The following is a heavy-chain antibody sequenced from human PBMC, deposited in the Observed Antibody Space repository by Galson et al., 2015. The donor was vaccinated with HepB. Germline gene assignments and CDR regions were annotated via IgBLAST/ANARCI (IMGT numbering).Heavy chain of an antibody. CDR2: ISGDAAKI. Sequence: SLRLSCAASGFTFSTYAMNWVRQAPGKGLEWVSVISGDAAKIFHADPVKGRFTISRDNSMNTVYLQMDSLRAEDTAVYYCAKGGNWDSRYFDYWGQGSLVTVSS. V-gene: IGHV3-23*01. D-gene: IGHD7-27*01. J-gene: IGHJ4*02. CDR3: AKGGNWDSRYFDY. CDR1: GFTFSTYA.